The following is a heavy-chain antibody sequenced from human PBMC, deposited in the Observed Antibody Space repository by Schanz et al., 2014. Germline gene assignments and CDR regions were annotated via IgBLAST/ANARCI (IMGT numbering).Heavy chain of an antibody. Sequence: QVQLQESGPGLVKPSETLSLTCTVSGDSVNSNYWNWIRQSPGKGLEWVGYVSNTGTANYNPSLKSRVSISVDTSKNQVSLKLPSVTAADTAVFYCARRDNYLSAFDIWGQGTMVTVSS. V-gene: IGHV4-4*08. CDR2: VSNTGTA. CDR1: GDSVNSNY. CDR3: ARRDNYLSAFDI. J-gene: IGHJ3*02. D-gene: IGHD4-4*01.